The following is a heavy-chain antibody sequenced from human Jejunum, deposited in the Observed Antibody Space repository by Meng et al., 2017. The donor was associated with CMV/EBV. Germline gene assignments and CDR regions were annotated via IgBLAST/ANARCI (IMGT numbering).Heavy chain of an antibody. D-gene: IGHD3-9*01. V-gene: IGHV3-30*09. Sequence: AAGITFSSYAVHLVLRAPSKGLGWVAGISYDGNSQLYADSVKGRFAISRDNSKKTLYLQMNSLRVDDTAVYYCARGGDFDWLLFAYWGQGTLVTVSS. J-gene: IGHJ4*02. CDR1: GITFSSYA. CDR2: ISYDGNSQ. CDR3: ARGGDFDWLLFAY.